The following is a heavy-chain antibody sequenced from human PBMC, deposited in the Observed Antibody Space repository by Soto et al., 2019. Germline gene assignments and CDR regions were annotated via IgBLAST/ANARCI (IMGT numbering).Heavy chain of an antibody. CDR1: GGTFSSYA. Sequence: ASVKVSCKASGGTFSSYAISWVRQAPGQGLEWMGGIIPIFGTANYAQKFQGRVTITADESTSTAYMELSSLRSEDTAVYYCARDGAVAGTYYYYGMDVWGQGTTVTVSS. CDR3: ARDGAVAGTYYYYGMDV. D-gene: IGHD6-19*01. V-gene: IGHV1-69*13. CDR2: IIPIFGTA. J-gene: IGHJ6*02.